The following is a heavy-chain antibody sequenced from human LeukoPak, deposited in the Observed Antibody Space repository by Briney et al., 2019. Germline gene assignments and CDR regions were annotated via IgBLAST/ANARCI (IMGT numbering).Heavy chain of an antibody. D-gene: IGHD1/OR15-1a*01. CDR3: AKLDQKAFDI. J-gene: IGHJ3*02. V-gene: IGHV3-23*01. Sequence: PGGSLRLSCAASGFTFRSYAMSWVRQAPGKGLEWVSAISGSGGSTYYADSVKGRFTISRDNSKNTLFLQMNNLRAEDTAVYFCAKLDQKAFDIWGQGTMVTISS. CDR2: ISGSGGST. CDR1: GFTFRSYA.